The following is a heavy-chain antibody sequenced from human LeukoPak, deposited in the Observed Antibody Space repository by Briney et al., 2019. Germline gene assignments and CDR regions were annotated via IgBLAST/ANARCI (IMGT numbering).Heavy chain of an antibody. CDR2: ISWNSGSI. J-gene: IGHJ3*02. CDR3: AKALALRYYDVNAFDI. Sequence: GGSLRLSCAASGFTFDDYAMHWVRQAPGKGLEWVSGISWNSGSIGYADSVEGRFTISRDNAKNSLYLQMNSLRAEDTALYYCAKALALRYYDVNAFDIWGQGTMVTVSS. D-gene: IGHD3-22*01. V-gene: IGHV3-9*01. CDR1: GFTFDDYA.